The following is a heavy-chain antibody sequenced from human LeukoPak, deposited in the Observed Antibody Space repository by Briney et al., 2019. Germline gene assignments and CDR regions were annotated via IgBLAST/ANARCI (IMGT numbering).Heavy chain of an antibody. Sequence: SQTLSLTCTVSGGSISSGDYYWSWIRQPPGKGLDWIGYIYYSGSTYYNPSLKSRVTISVDTSKNQFSLKLSSVTAADTAVYYCARGYYYDSSGYYPVDYWGQGTLVTVSS. CDR2: IYYSGST. D-gene: IGHD3-22*01. J-gene: IGHJ4*02. CDR1: GGSISSGDYY. CDR3: ARGYYYDSSGYYPVDY. V-gene: IGHV4-30-4*01.